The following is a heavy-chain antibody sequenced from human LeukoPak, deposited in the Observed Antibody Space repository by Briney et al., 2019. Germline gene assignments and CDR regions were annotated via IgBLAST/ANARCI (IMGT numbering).Heavy chain of an antibody. CDR2: IYHSGST. V-gene: IGHV4-38-2*02. D-gene: IGHD5-18*01. CDR1: GYSISSGYF. Sequence: PSETLSLTCTVSGYSISSGYFWGWIRQPPGKGLEWIGTIYHSGSTYYNPSLKSRVTISLDTSKNQFSLELSSVTAADTAVYYCARDRGIQLPRRNWFDPWGQGTLVTVSS. J-gene: IGHJ5*02. CDR3: ARDRGIQLPRRNWFDP.